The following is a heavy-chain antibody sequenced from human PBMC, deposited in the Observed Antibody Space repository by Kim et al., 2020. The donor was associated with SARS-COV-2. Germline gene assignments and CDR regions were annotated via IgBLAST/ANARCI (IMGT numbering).Heavy chain of an antibody. CDR2: TNHSGSP. CDR3: ARGETEKGIAVAEGY. D-gene: IGHD6-19*01. V-gene: IGHV4-34*01. Sequence: SETLSLTCAVYGGSFSGYYWSWIRQPPGKGLEWIGETNHSGSPNYNPSLKSRVSISVDTSKNQFSLKLSSVTAADTAVYYCARGETEKGIAVAEGYWGQGTLVTVSS. J-gene: IGHJ4*02. CDR1: GGSFSGYY.